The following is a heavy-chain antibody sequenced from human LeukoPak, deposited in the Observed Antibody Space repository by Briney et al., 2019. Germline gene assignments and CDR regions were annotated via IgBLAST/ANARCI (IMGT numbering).Heavy chain of an antibody. CDR1: GDSVSSNSAA. CDR2: TYYRSKWYN. J-gene: IGHJ4*02. D-gene: IGHD3-22*01. Sequence: SQTLSLTCAISGDSVSSNSAAWNWIRQSPSRGLEWLGRTYYRSKWYNDYAVSVKSRITINPDTSKNQFSLQLNSVTPEDTAVYSCAREHSYYDSSGYYYGSGYFDYWGQGTLVTVSS. V-gene: IGHV6-1*01. CDR3: AREHSYYDSSGYYYGSGYFDY.